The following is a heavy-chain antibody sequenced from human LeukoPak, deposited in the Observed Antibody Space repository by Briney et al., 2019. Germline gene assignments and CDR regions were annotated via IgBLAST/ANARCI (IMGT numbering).Heavy chain of an antibody. CDR1: GGSISSYY. Sequence: PSETLPLTCTVSGGSISSYYWSWIRQPPGKGLEWIGYIYYSGSTNYNPSLKSRVTISVDTSKNQFSLKLSSVTAADTAVYYCARVNYYDSSGYYSYYYYYMDVWGKGTTVTISS. CDR2: IYYSGST. J-gene: IGHJ6*03. D-gene: IGHD3-22*01. CDR3: ARVNYYDSSGYYSYYYYYMDV. V-gene: IGHV4-59*01.